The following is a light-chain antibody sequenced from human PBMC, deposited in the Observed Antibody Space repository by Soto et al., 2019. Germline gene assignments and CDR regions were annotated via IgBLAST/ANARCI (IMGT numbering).Light chain of an antibody. J-gene: IGLJ1*01. Sequence: QSALTQPRSVSGSPGQSVTISCNGTSSDVGGYNFVSWHQQHPGKAPKLMIYDVSKRPSGVPDRFSGSKSGNTASLTISGLQAEDEADYYCCSYAGSYTWVFGTGTKVTVL. V-gene: IGLV2-11*01. CDR1: SSDVGGYNF. CDR2: DVS. CDR3: CSYAGSYTWV.